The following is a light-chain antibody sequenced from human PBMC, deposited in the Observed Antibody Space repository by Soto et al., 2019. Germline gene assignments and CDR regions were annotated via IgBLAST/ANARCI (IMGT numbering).Light chain of an antibody. CDR3: HQYDSSPIT. CDR2: GAS. Sequence: EIVLTQSPGTLSLSPGERATLSCRASQSVSSSYLAWYQQKPGQAPRLLISGASSRATGIPDRFSGSGSGTDFTLTISSLEPEDFAVYYCHQYDSSPITFGGGTKVEIK. V-gene: IGKV3-20*01. J-gene: IGKJ4*01. CDR1: QSVSSSY.